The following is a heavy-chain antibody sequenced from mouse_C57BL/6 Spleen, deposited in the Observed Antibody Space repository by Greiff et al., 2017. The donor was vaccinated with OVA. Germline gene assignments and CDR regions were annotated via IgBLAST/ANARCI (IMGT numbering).Heavy chain of an antibody. CDR2: IYPGSGNT. CDR1: GYTFTDYY. CDR3: AREGPGWYFDV. D-gene: IGHD3-3*01. Sequence: QVQLQQSGAELVRPGASVKLSCKASGYTFTDYYINWVKQRPGQGLEWIARIYPGSGNTYYNEKFKGKATLTAEKSSSTAYMQLSSLTSEDSAVYFCAREGPGWYFDVWGTGTTVTVSS. J-gene: IGHJ1*03. V-gene: IGHV1-76*01.